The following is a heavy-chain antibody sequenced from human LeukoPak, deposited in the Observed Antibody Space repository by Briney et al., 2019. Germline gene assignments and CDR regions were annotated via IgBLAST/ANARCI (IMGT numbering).Heavy chain of an antibody. J-gene: IGHJ4*02. CDR1: GFXFNSYA. D-gene: IGHD1-26*01. Sequence: GGSLRLSCEVSGFXFNSYAMHWVRQAPGEGLEWEAFISHDGSAQSYADSVKGRFTISRDNSKNTLYLQMNSLRPEDTAVYYCARDLSGTYMVDYWGQGTLVTVSS. CDR2: ISHDGSAQ. V-gene: IGHV3-30-3*01. CDR3: ARDLSGTYMVDY.